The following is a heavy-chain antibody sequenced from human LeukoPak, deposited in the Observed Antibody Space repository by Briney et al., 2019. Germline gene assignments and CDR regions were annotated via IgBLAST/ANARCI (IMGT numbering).Heavy chain of an antibody. D-gene: IGHD3-16*02. J-gene: IGHJ4*02. CDR1: GFSVTNYG. CDR2: ISAIGDYT. CDR3: AKGPRVFGGLIGSGGYYFDY. Sequence: GGSLRLSCAASGFSVTNYGMSWVRQAPGKGLDWVSVISAIGDYTQNADSVKGRFTISRDNSKNMLYLEMNSLRAEDTAVYYCAKGPRVFGGLIGSGGYYFDYWGQGTLVTVSS. V-gene: IGHV3-23*01.